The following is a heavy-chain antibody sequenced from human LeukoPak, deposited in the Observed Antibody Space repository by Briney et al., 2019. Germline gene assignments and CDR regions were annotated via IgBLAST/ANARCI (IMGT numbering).Heavy chain of an antibody. CDR1: GFTFSNYN. Sequence: GGSLRLSCAASGFTFSNYNMNWVRQAPGKGLEWVSSISSSSSYIYYADSVKGRFTISRDNSENTLYLQMNSLRAEDTALYYCSNGRTSSGTLQHDYWGQGTLVTVSS. D-gene: IGHD6-19*01. J-gene: IGHJ4*02. V-gene: IGHV3-21*04. CDR3: SNGRTSSGTLQHDY. CDR2: ISSSSSYI.